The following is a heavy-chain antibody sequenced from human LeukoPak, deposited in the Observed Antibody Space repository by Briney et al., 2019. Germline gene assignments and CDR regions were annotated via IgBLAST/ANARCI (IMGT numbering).Heavy chain of an antibody. J-gene: IGHJ4*02. CDR3: ARVQAGKWDFDY. CDR2: IRSDSSII. CDR1: GFAFSTYS. Sequence: PGGSLRLSCAASGFAFSTYSMNWVRQAPGQGLEWVSYIRSDSSIIYYADSVQGRFTISRDNGKNSLYLQMNSLRAEDTAAYFCARVQAGKWDFDYWGQGTLVTVSS. V-gene: IGHV3-48*01. D-gene: IGHD1-26*01.